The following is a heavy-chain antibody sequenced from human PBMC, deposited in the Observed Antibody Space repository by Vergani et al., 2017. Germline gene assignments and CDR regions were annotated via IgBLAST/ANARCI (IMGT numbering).Heavy chain of an antibody. D-gene: IGHD3-16*02. V-gene: IGHV4-31*03. CDR3: ARDSSPMITFGGVIVNRIFDY. CDR1: GGSISSGGYY. CDR2: IYYSGST. Sequence: QVQLQESGPGLVKPSQTLSLTCTVSGGSISSGGYYWSWIRQHPWKGLEWIGYIYYSGSTYYNPSLKSRVTMSVDTSKNQFSLKLSSVTAADTAVYYCARDSSPMITFGGVIVNRIFDYWGQGTLVTVSS. J-gene: IGHJ4*02.